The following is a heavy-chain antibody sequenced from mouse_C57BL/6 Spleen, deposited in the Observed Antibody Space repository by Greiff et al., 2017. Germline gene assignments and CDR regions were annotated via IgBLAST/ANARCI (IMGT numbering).Heavy chain of an antibody. Sequence: VQLQQPGPELVKPGASVKLSCKASGYTFTSYEIHWVKQRPGQGLEWIGNIYPSDGGTNYNEKFKGKATLTVDTSSSTAYMQLSSLTSEDSAVYYCARAGAGRGFDYWGQGTTLTVSS. J-gene: IGHJ2*01. V-gene: IGHV1-53*01. CDR2: IYPSDGGT. CDR3: ARAGAGRGFDY. D-gene: IGHD4-1*01. CDR1: GYTFTSYE.